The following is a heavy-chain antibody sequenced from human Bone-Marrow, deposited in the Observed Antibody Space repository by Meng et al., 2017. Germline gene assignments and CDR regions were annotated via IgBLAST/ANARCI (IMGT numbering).Heavy chain of an antibody. Sequence: ESLKISCAVYGGSFSGYYWSWIRQPPGKGLEWIGEINHSGSTNYNPSLKSRVTISVDTSKNQFSLKLSSVTAADTAVYYCARGVDYPPPGFPLDIWGQGTTVTGAS. V-gene: IGHV4-34*01. J-gene: IGHJ6*01. CDR1: GGSFSGYY. D-gene: IGHD5-12*01. CDR3: ARGVDYPPPGFPLDI. CDR2: INHSGST.